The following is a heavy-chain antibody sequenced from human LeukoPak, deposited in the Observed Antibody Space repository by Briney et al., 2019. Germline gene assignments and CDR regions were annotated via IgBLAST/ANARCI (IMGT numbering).Heavy chain of an antibody. D-gene: IGHD3-22*01. Sequence: PGGSLRLSCAAAGFTFSRFAISSVRQAPRKCLEWVSSIIGSDRTTYYAESVKSRFTISRDNSKNILYLQMNSLRADDTAVYYCAKDGNYFDSSGYLIPFDYWGQGTLVTVSS. CDR2: IIGSDRTT. J-gene: IGHJ4*02. V-gene: IGHV3-23*01. CDR3: AKDGNYFDSSGYLIPFDY. CDR1: GFTFSRFA.